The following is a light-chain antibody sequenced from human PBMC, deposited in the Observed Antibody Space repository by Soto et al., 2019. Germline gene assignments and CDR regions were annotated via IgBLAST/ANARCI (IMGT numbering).Light chain of an antibody. CDR3: QSADSSGTYYV. CDR1: ALPKQY. V-gene: IGLV3-25*02. Sequence: SSEVTQPPSVSVSPGQTARITCSGDALPKQYAYWYQQKPGQAPVLVIYKDSERPSGIPERFSGSSSGTTVTLTISGVQAEDEADYYCQSADSSGTYYVFGTGTKVTVL. J-gene: IGLJ1*01. CDR2: KDS.